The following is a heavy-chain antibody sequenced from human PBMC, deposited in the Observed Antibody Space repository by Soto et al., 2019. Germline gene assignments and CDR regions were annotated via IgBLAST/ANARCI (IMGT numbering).Heavy chain of an antibody. D-gene: IGHD3-9*01. V-gene: IGHV1-3*01. Sequence: ASVQGSCKASGYTITSYARHWVRQAPGQRLEWMGWINAGNGNTKYSQKFQGRVTITRDTSASTAYMGLSSLRSEDTAVYYCARDGYYDILTGYYPPFDYWGQGTLVTVSS. J-gene: IGHJ4*02. CDR2: INAGNGNT. CDR3: ARDGYYDILTGYYPPFDY. CDR1: GYTITSYA.